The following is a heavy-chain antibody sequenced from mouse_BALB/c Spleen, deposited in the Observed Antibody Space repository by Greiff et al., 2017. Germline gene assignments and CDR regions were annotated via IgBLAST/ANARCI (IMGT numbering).Heavy chain of an antibody. J-gene: IGHJ4*01. CDR3: ARRGGSSDYAMDY. V-gene: IGHV3-8*02. Sequence: EVMLVESGPSLVKPSQTLSLTCSVTGDSITSGYWNWIRKFPGNKLEYMGYISYSGSTYYNPSLKSRISITRDTSKNQYYLQLNSVTTEDTATYYCARRGGSSDYAMDYWGQGTSVTVSS. CDR2: ISYSGST. CDR1: GDSITSGY. D-gene: IGHD1-1*01.